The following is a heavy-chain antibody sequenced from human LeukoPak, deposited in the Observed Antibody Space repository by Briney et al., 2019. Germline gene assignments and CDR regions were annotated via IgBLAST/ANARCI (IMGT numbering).Heavy chain of an antibody. J-gene: IGHJ5*02. CDR1: GGSISSYY. D-gene: IGHD3-22*01. Sequence: SETLSLTCTVSGGSISSYYWSWIRQPAGKGLEWIGRIYTSGSTNYNPSLTSRVTMSVDTSNNQFSLKLSSVTAADTAVYYCARVTWSDYYDSSGYYSDTNWFDPWGQGTLVTVSS. V-gene: IGHV4-4*07. CDR3: ARVTWSDYYDSSGYYSDTNWFDP. CDR2: IYTSGST.